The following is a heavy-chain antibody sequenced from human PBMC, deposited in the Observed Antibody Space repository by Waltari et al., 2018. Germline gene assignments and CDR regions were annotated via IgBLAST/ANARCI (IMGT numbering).Heavy chain of an antibody. Sequence: QVQLVQSGAEVKKPGASVKDSCKASGYPYTSSTMHWVRQAPGQRLEWMGWINAGNGNTKYSQKFQGRVTITRDTSESTAYRELSSLRSEDTGVYYCARDKEKQQLDYWGQGTLVTVSS. CDR3: ARDKEKQQLDY. J-gene: IGHJ4*02. CDR2: INAGNGNT. D-gene: IGHD6-13*01. V-gene: IGHV1-3*01. CDR1: GYPYTSST.